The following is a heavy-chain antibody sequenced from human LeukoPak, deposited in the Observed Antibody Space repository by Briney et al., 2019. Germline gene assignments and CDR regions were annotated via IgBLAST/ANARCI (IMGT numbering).Heavy chain of an antibody. D-gene: IGHD6-19*01. V-gene: IGHV4-34*01. CDR2: INHSGST. Sequence: PSETLSLTCAVYGGSFSGYYWSWIRQPPGKGLEWIGEINHSGSTNYNPSLKSRVTISVDTSKNQFSLKLSSVTAADTAVYYCARTQWLAPRYFQHWGQGTLVTVSS. J-gene: IGHJ1*01. CDR3: ARTQWLAPRYFQH. CDR1: GGSFSGYY.